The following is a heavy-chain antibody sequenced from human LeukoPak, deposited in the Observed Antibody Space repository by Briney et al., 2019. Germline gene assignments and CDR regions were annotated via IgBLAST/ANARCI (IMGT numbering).Heavy chain of an antibody. D-gene: IGHD3-10*01. CDR3: AREVLLWFGELKYYFDY. J-gene: IGHJ4*02. CDR2: ICTSGST. Sequence: PSETLSLTCTVSGGSISSYYWSWIRQPAGKGLEWIGRICTSGSTNYNPSLKSRVTMSVDTSKNQFSLKLSSVTAADTAVYYCAREVLLWFGELKYYFDYWGQGTLVTVSS. V-gene: IGHV4-4*07. CDR1: GGSISSYY.